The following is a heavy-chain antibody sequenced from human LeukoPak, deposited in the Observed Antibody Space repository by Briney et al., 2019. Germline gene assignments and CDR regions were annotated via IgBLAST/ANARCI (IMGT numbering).Heavy chain of an antibody. CDR1: GGSISSGDYY. Sequence: TSQTLSLTCTVSGGSISSGDYYWSWIRQPPGKGLEWIGYIYYSGSTYYTPSLKSRVTISVDTSKNQFSLKLSSVTAADTAVYYCAREFDYYDSSGPRNWFDPWGQGTLVTVSS. CDR3: AREFDYYDSSGPRNWFDP. CDR2: IYYSGST. V-gene: IGHV4-30-4*08. D-gene: IGHD3-22*01. J-gene: IGHJ5*02.